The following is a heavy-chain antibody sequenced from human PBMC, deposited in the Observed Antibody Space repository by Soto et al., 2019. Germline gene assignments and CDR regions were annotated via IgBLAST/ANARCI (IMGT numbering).Heavy chain of an antibody. D-gene: IGHD6-13*01. CDR1: GGTFSSYT. CDR3: ARGPWYSSSWYGWFDP. Sequence: QVQLVQSGAEVKKPGSSVKVSCKASGGTFSSYTISWVRQAPGQGLEWMGRIIPILGIANYAQKFQGRVTITADKSTSTAYMELSRLRSEDTALYYCARGPWYSSSWYGWFDPWGQGTLVTVSS. V-gene: IGHV1-69*02. J-gene: IGHJ5*02. CDR2: IIPILGIA.